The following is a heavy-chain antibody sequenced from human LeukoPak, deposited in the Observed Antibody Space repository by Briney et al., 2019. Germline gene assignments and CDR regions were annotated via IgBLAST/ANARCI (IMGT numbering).Heavy chain of an antibody. J-gene: IGHJ6*02. CDR2: INPSGGST. CDR1: GYTFTSYY. Sequence: GASVKVSCKASGYTFTSYYMHWVRQAPGQGLEWMGIINPSGGSTSYAQKFQGRVTITADKSTSTAYMELSSLRSEDTAVYYCARDYDYVWGSYRYTNYYGMDVWGQGTTVTVSS. V-gene: IGHV1-46*01. D-gene: IGHD3-16*02. CDR3: ARDYDYVWGSYRYTNYYGMDV.